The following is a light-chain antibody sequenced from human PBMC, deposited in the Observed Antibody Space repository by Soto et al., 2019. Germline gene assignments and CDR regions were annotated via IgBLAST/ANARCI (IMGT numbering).Light chain of an antibody. CDR1: SSNIGAGYD. CDR2: GNS. V-gene: IGLV1-40*01. Sequence: QSVLTQPPSVPGAPGQRVTISCTGSSSNIGAGYDVHWYQQLPGTAPKLLIYGNSNRPSGVPDRFSGSKSGTSASLAITGLQAEDEADYYCQSYDSSPRVVFGGGTKLTVL. CDR3: QSYDSSPRVV. J-gene: IGLJ2*01.